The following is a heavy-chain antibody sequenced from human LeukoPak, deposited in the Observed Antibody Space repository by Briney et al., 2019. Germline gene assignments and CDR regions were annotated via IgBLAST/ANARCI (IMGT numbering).Heavy chain of an antibody. CDR1: GYSFTSYW. CDR2: IYPGDSDT. D-gene: IGHD3-22*01. V-gene: IGHV5-51*01. J-gene: IGHJ4*02. Sequence: GESLKISCKGSGYSFTSYWIGWVRQMPGKGLEWMGIIYPGDSDTRYSPSFQGQVTISADKSISTAYLQWSSLKASDTAIYYCARLDDSSGYYSHFDYWGQGTLVTVSS. CDR3: ARLDDSSGYYSHFDY.